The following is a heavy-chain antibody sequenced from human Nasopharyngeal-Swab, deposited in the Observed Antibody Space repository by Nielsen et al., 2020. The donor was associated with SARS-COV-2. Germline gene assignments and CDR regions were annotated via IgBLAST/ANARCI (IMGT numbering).Heavy chain of an antibody. CDR3: AKEDGSGSNDYYYYYGMDV. D-gene: IGHD3-10*01. CDR1: GFTFSSYA. J-gene: IGHJ6*02. Sequence: GVLKISCAASGFTFSSYAMSWVRQAPGKGLEWVSAISGSGGSTYYADSVKGRFTISRDNSKNTLYLQMNSLRAEDTAVYYCAKEDGSGSNDYYYYYGMDVWGQGTTVTVSS. CDR2: ISGSGGST. V-gene: IGHV3-23*01.